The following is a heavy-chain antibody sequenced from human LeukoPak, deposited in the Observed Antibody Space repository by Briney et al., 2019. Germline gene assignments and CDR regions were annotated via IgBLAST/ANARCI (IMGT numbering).Heavy chain of an antibody. J-gene: IGHJ4*02. Sequence: SETLSLTCTVSGGSISSGGYYWSWIRQHPGKGLEWLGYIYYSGSTYYNPSLKSRVTISVDTSKNQFSLKLSSVTAADTAVYYCARVDTAMVRTFDYWGQGTLVTVSS. CDR3: ARVDTAMVRTFDY. D-gene: IGHD5-18*01. V-gene: IGHV4-31*03. CDR2: IYYSGST. CDR1: GGSISSGGYY.